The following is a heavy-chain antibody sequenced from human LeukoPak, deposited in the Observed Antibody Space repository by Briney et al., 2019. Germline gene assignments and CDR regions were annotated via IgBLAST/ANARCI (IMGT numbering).Heavy chain of an antibody. CDR1: GFTFSSYA. CDR2: NSGSGGST. D-gene: IGHD4-17*01. CDR3: AKDSIDYGDSGRAAQAIFDY. Sequence: PGGSLRLSCAASGFTFSSYAMSWVRQAPGKGLEWVSANSGSGGSTYYADSVKGRFTISRDNSKNTLYLQMNSLRAEDTAVYYCAKDSIDYGDSGRAAQAIFDYWGQGTLVTVSS. J-gene: IGHJ4*02. V-gene: IGHV3-23*01.